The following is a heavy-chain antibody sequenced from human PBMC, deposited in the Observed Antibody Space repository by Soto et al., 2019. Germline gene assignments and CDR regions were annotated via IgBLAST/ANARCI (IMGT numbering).Heavy chain of an antibody. V-gene: IGHV3-23*01. CDR3: AKDGPRHRQQLVHLFRPWDY. CDR2: ISGSGGST. CDR1: GFTFSSYA. D-gene: IGHD6-13*01. Sequence: GGSLRLSCAASGFTFSSYAMSWVRQAPGKGLEWVSAISGSGGSTYYADSVKGRFTISRDNSKNTLYLQMNSLRAEDTAVYYCAKDGPRHRQQLVHLFRPWDYWGQGTLVTVSS. J-gene: IGHJ4*02.